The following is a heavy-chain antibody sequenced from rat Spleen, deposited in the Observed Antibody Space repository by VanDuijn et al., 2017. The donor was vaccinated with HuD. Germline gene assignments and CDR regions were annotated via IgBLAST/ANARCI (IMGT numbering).Heavy chain of an antibody. V-gene: IGHV5-17*01. CDR3: ARRHYGYTDYFDY. Sequence: EVQLVESGGGLVQPGRSLKFSCAASGFTFSDYAMAWVRQAPKKGLEWVATISYDGSSTYYRDSVKGRFTISSENAKSTLYLQMDSLRSEDTATYYCARRHYGYTDYFDYWGQGVMVTVSS. CDR1: GFTFSDYA. CDR2: ISYDGSST. J-gene: IGHJ2*01. D-gene: IGHD1-6*01.